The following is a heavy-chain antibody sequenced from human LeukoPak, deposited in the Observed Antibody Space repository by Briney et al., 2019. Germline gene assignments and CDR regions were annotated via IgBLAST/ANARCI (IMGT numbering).Heavy chain of an antibody. CDR2: IYYSGST. J-gene: IGHJ4*02. D-gene: IGHD5-18*01. CDR1: GGSISSYY. V-gene: IGHV4-59*01. Sequence: SETLSLTCTVSGGSISSYYWSWIRQPPGKGLEWIGYIYYSGSTNYNPSLKSRVTISVDTSKNQFSLKLSSVTAADTAVYYCARSQRRGPYTAMALYFDYWGQGTLVTVSS. CDR3: ARSQRRGPYTAMALYFDY.